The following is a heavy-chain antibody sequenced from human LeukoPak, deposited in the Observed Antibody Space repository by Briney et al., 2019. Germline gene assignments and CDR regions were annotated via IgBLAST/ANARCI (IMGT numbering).Heavy chain of an antibody. D-gene: IGHD4-17*01. CDR2: ISNNGDST. Sequence: PGGSLRLSCSASAFTFSSYAMHWVRQAPGKGLEFVSGISNNGDSTYYGDPVKGRFTISRDNSKNRLYLQMISLRAEDTAMYYCVKSGADYGDYFGFFDYWGQGTLVTVSS. J-gene: IGHJ4*02. CDR1: AFTFSSYA. CDR3: VKSGADYGDYFGFFDY. V-gene: IGHV3-64D*09.